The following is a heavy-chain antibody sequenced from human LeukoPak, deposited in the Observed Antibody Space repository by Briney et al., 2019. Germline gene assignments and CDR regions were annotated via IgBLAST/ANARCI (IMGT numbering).Heavy chain of an antibody. CDR1: GFTFSTYA. V-gene: IGHV3-23*01. CDR3: TKARDTSSPFYYYDMDV. D-gene: IGHD6-13*01. Sequence: PGGSLRLSCAASGFTFSTYAMSWVRQAPRKGLEWVSTIIDSGGATYYAESVKGRFTISRDNSKNTLYLQLNILRAEDTAIYFCTKARDTSSPFYYYDMDVWGQGTTVTVSS. CDR2: IIDSGGAT. J-gene: IGHJ6*02.